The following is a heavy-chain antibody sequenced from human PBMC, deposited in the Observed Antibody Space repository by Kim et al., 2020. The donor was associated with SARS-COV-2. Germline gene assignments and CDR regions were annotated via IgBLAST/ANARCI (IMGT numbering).Heavy chain of an antibody. J-gene: IGHJ4*02. CDR1: GFTFSTYS. V-gene: IGHV3-48*02. D-gene: IGHD1-26*01. CDR3: ARYRGSYYYERMFDY. CDR2: ISSSSSTI. Sequence: GGSLRLSCAASGFTFSTYSMNWVRQAPGKGLEWVSYISSSSSTIYYADSVKGRFTISRDNAKNSLYLQMNSLRHEDTAVYYCARYRGSYYYERMFDYWGQGTLVTVSS.